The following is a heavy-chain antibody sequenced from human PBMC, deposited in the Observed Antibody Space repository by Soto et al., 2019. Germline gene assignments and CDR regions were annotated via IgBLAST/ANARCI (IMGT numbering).Heavy chain of an antibody. D-gene: IGHD3-16*01. Sequence: EVQLVESGGGLVQPGGSLRLSCVGSGFTLSSYEMNWVRQAPGKGLEWVAWIGYSGSPTGHADSVKGRFTISRDNAKNSLYLQMNSLRAEDTAVYYCVRDRSLKVPTSIDYWGRGALVTVSS. CDR1: GFTLSSYE. CDR2: IGYSGSPT. V-gene: IGHV3-48*03. CDR3: VRDRSLKVPTSIDY. J-gene: IGHJ4*01.